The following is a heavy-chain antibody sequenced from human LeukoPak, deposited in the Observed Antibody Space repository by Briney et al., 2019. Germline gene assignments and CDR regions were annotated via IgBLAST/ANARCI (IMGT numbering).Heavy chain of an antibody. D-gene: IGHD2-21*01. CDR1: GFAFSRYN. CDR3: ARDFFPVVDSTWYEIGY. Sequence: PGGSLRLSCAASGFAFSRYNMHWVRQAPGKGLEWVAVISYDGNSEYYADSVRGRFTISRDNSRNTLYLQMDSLRSEDTAVYYCARDFFPVVDSTWYEIGYWGQGTLVTVSS. V-gene: IGHV3-30-3*01. J-gene: IGHJ4*02. CDR2: ISYDGNSE.